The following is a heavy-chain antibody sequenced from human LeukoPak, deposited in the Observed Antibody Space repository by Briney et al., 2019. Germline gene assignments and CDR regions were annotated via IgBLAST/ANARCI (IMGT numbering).Heavy chain of an antibody. CDR2: NSAYNDNT. CDR1: GYTFTNYG. J-gene: IGHJ4*02. V-gene: IGHV1-18*01. CDR3: ARVSEVYYYDSSGEIDY. Sequence: ASVKVSCKASGYTFTNYGIIWVRQAPGRGLEWMGWNSAYNDNTNYAQKFQGRVTMTTDTSTNTAYMELRSLTSDDTAVYYCARVSEVYYYDSSGEIDYWGRGTLVTVSS. D-gene: IGHD3-22*01.